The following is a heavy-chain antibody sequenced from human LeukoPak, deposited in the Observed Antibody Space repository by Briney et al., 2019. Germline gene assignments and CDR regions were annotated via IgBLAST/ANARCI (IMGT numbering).Heavy chain of an antibody. J-gene: IGHJ4*02. D-gene: IGHD5-18*01. CDR1: GFTFSSYW. Sequence: GGSLRLSCAASGFTFSSYWMSWVRQAPGKGLEWVANIKQDGSEKYYVDSVKGRFTIPRDNAKNSLYLQMNSLRAEDTAVYYCARDLGDTAMVSPFDYWGQGTLVTVSS. CDR2: IKQDGSEK. CDR3: ARDLGDTAMVSPFDY. V-gene: IGHV3-7*01.